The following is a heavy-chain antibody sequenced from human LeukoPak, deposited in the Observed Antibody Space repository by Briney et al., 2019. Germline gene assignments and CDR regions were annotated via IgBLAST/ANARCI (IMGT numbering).Heavy chain of an antibody. D-gene: IGHD6-6*01. Sequence: GGSLRLSCAASGFTFTSYAMSWVRQAPGKGLEWVSAISGSGGSTYYADSVKGRFTISRDNSKNTLYLQMNSLRAEDTAVYYCAKAQEYSSSPPGYWGQGTLVTVSS. CDR3: AKAQEYSSSPPGY. V-gene: IGHV3-23*01. J-gene: IGHJ4*02. CDR1: GFTFTSYA. CDR2: ISGSGGST.